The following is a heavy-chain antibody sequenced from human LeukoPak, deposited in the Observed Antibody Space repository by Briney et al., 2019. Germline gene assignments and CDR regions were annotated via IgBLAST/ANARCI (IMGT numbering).Heavy chain of an antibody. CDR3: ARDSGNSHYDMDV. CDR2: KFSHDGST. Sequence: ASVKVSCKTSGYSFNSHHVHWVRQAPGQGLEWMGVKFSHDGSTSTAQKFQGRVTLTRDTSTSTVGMELSSLRSEDTAVYYCARDSGNSHYDMDVWGQGTTVIVSS. J-gene: IGHJ6*02. D-gene: IGHD3-10*01. V-gene: IGHV1-46*02. CDR1: GYSFNSHH.